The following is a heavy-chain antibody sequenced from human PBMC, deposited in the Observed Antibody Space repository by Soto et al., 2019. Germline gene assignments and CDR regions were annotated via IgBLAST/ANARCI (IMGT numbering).Heavy chain of an antibody. CDR1: GFTFSSYA. D-gene: IGHD6-19*01. Sequence: QVQLVDSGGGVVQPGRSLRLSCAASGFTFSSYAMHWVRQAPGKGLEWVAVISYDGSNKYYADSVKGRFTISRDNSKNTLYLQMNSLRAEDTAVYYCASIQWLPKPDYWGQGTLVTVSS. CDR3: ASIQWLPKPDY. V-gene: IGHV3-30-3*01. J-gene: IGHJ4*02. CDR2: ISYDGSNK.